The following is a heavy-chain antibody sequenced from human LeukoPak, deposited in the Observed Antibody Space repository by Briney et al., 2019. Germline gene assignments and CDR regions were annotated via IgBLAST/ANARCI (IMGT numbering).Heavy chain of an antibody. CDR2: INTDGSSS. J-gene: IGHJ4*02. V-gene: IGHV3-74*01. Sequence: PGGSLRLSCAASGFTFSSYWMHWVRQAPGTGLMWVSRINTDGSSSNYAGSVKGRFTISRDNAKNTLYLQMNSLRAEDTAVYYCARVYSYSDPMDHWGQGTLVTVSS. CDR1: GFTFSSYW. CDR3: ARVYSYSDPMDH. D-gene: IGHD1-26*01.